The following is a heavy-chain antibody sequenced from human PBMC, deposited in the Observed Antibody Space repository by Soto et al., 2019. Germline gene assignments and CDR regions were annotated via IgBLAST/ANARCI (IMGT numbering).Heavy chain of an antibody. Sequence: PGGSLRLSCAASGFTFSSYSMNWVRQAPGKGLEWVSSISSSSSYMYYADSVKGRFTISRDNAKNSLYLQMNSLRAEDTAVYYCARDLLDGMDVWGQGTTVTVSS. J-gene: IGHJ6*02. CDR3: ARDLLDGMDV. V-gene: IGHV3-21*01. CDR1: GFTFSSYS. CDR2: ISSSSSYM. D-gene: IGHD3-10*01.